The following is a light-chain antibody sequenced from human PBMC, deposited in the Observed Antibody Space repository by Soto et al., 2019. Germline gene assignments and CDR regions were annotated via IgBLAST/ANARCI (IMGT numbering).Light chain of an antibody. CDR1: SSDVGGYNY. CDR2: DVS. Sequence: QSALTQPASVSGSPGQSITISCTGTSSDVGGYNYASWYQQHPGKAPKLMIYDVSNRPSGVSNRFSGSKSGNTASLTISGLQAEDEADYYCSSYTSSSTVVFAGGTKLTVL. J-gene: IGLJ2*01. V-gene: IGLV2-14*01. CDR3: SSYTSSSTVV.